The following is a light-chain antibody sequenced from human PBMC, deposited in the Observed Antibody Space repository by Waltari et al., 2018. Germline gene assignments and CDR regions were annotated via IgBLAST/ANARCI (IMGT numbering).Light chain of an antibody. CDR1: HSVNEY. CDR3: QQRSNWPPIT. CDR2: NAS. Sequence: EIVLTQSPGTLSLSPGETATLSCRASHSVNEYLAWYQQKPAQAPRLLIYNASKRATCIPARFSGSGSGTDFTLTISSLEPEDSAVYYCQQRSNWPPITFGQGTRLEIK. J-gene: IGKJ5*01. V-gene: IGKV3-11*01.